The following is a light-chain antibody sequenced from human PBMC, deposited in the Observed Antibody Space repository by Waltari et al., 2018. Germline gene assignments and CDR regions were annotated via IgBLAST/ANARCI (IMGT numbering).Light chain of an antibody. Sequence: EIVLTQSPGTLSLSPGERATLSCRASQSVSSCYLAWYQQKPGQTPRLLIYGASSRATGIPDRCGGSGSGTDFTLTISRLEPEDFAVYYCQQYGSLSWTFGQGTKVEIK. V-gene: IGKV3-20*01. CDR1: QSVSSCY. CDR2: GAS. CDR3: QQYGSLSWT. J-gene: IGKJ1*01.